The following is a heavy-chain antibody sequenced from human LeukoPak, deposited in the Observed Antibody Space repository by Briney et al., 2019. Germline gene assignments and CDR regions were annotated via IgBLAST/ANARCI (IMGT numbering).Heavy chain of an antibody. CDR1: GYTFTSYG. CDR2: ISAYNGNT. V-gene: IGHV1-18*01. J-gene: IGHJ3*02. CDR3: ARDPSVYCSSTSCYAGAFDI. Sequence: ASVKVSCKASGYTFTSYGISWVRQAPGQGLEWMGWISAYNGNTNYAQKLQGRVTMTTDTSTSTAYMELRSLRSDDTAVYYCARDPSVYCSSTSCYAGAFDIWGQGTMVTVSS. D-gene: IGHD2-2*01.